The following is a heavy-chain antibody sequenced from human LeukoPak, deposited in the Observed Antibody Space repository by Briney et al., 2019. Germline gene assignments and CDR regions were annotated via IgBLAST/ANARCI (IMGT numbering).Heavy chain of an antibody. J-gene: IGHJ4*02. Sequence: PGGSLRLSCAASGFTFSSYAMRWVRQAPGKGLEWVAVISYDGSNKYYADSVKGRFTISRDNSKNTLYLQMNSLRAEGTAVYYCATYGDYVGGAFDYWGQGTLVTVSS. CDR2: ISYDGSNK. CDR1: GFTFSSYA. V-gene: IGHV3-30-3*01. D-gene: IGHD4-17*01. CDR3: ATYGDYVGGAFDY.